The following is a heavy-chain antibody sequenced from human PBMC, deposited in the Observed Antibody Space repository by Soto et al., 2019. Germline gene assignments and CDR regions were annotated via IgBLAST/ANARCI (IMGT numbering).Heavy chain of an antibody. CDR1: GGSFSGYC. D-gene: IGHD6-19*01. CDR2: INHSGST. V-gene: IGHV4-34*01. CDR3: ARGLGYSSGWYSTFDY. Sequence: SETLSLTCAVYGGSFSGYCWSWIRQPPGKGLEWIGEINHSGSTNYNPSLKSRVTISVDTSKNQFSLKLSSVTAADTAVYYCARGLGYSSGWYSTFDYWRQGTLVTVSS. J-gene: IGHJ4*02.